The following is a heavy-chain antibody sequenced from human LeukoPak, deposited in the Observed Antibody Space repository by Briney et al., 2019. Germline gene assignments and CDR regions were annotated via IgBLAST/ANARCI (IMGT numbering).Heavy chain of an antibody. D-gene: IGHD5-18*01. CDR2: IRYDGSNK. CDR1: GFTFSSYG. CDR3: AKGGLTAMAPKGAFDI. Sequence: GGSLRLSCAASGFTFSSYGMHWVRQAPGKGLEWVAFIRYDGSNKYYADSVKGRFTIYRDNSKNTLYLQMNSLRAEDTAVYYCAKGGLTAMAPKGAFDIWGQGTMVTVSS. J-gene: IGHJ3*02. V-gene: IGHV3-30*02.